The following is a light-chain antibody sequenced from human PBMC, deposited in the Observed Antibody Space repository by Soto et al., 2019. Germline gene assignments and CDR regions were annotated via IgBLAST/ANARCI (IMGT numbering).Light chain of an antibody. CDR1: QGFSSH. Sequence: DIGLTHWASTLSLSPGESATLSCRASQGFSSHFPWYHPKPGQAPRLLIKHASNRATGIQARFSGSGSGTDFTLTISTLEPEDLVVYYCQQRSNWPPTFGGGTKVDI. CDR2: HAS. CDR3: QQRSNWPPT. J-gene: IGKJ4*02. V-gene: IGKV3-11*01.